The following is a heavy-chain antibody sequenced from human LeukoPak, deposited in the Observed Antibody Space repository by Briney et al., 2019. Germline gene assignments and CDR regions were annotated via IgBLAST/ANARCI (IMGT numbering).Heavy chain of an antibody. CDR2: IIPIFGTA. CDR1: GGTFSSYA. J-gene: IGHJ5*02. Sequence: GSSVKVSCKASGGTFSSYAISWVRQAPGQGLEWMGGIIPIFGTANYAQKFQGRVTITTDESTSTAYMELSSLRSEDTAVYYCARVVRDYDFWSGYMTGWFDPWGQGTLVTVSS. CDR3: ARVVRDYDFWSGYMTGWFDP. V-gene: IGHV1-69*05. D-gene: IGHD3-3*01.